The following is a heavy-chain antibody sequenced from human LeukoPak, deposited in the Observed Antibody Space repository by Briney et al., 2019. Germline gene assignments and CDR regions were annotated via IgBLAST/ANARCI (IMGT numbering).Heavy chain of an antibody. V-gene: IGHV4-34*01. Sequence: PSETLSLTCAVYGGSFSDYFWSCIRQPPGKGLEWIGEISHSGSTTYNPSLRSRVTISGDTSKKQFSLKLSSVTAADTAVYYCVTYYYGSSAPKRNYWGQGILVTVSS. CDR1: GGSFSDYF. J-gene: IGHJ4*02. CDR2: ISHSGST. D-gene: IGHD3-22*01. CDR3: VTYYYGSSAPKRNY.